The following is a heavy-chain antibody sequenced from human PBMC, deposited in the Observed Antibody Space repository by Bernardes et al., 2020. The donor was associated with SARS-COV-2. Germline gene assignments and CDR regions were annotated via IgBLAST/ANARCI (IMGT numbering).Heavy chain of an antibody. J-gene: IGHJ6*02. V-gene: IGHV3-23*01. CDR3: AKGELRGRLYGSGSYLDYYGMDV. D-gene: IGHD3-10*01. Sequence: GGSLRLSCAASGFTFSSYAMSWVRQAPGKGLEWVSAISGSGGSTCYADSVKGRFTISRDNSKNTLYLQMNSLRAEDTAVYYCAKGELRGRLYGSGSYLDYYGMDVWGQGTTVTVSS. CDR2: ISGSGGST. CDR1: GFTFSSYA.